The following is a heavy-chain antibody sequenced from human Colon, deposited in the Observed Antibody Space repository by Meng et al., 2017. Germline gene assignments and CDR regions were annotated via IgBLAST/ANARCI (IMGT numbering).Heavy chain of an antibody. CDR3: AKGDSSGWYSAFDI. D-gene: IGHD6-19*01. CDR2: ISGSAGGT. CDR1: GFTFRNYA. Sequence: VQLLDSGGGLVQPGGSLRVSCSASGFTFRNYAMSWVRQPPGKGLEWVSTISGSAGGTYYGDSVKGRFTISRDNSKNTLYLQMNSLRDEDTAIYYCAKGDSSGWYSAFDIWGQGTMVTVSS. V-gene: IGHV3-23*01. J-gene: IGHJ3*02.